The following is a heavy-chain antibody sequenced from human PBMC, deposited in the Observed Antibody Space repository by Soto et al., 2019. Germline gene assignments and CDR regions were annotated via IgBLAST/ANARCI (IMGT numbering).Heavy chain of an antibody. CDR3: GRSVVGATGEILYYYMDV. J-gene: IGHJ6*03. CDR1: GYTFTTYA. CDR2: INPASGHT. Sequence: ASVKVSCKASGYTFTTYALHWVRQAPGQRPEWMGWINPASGHTKYSKKFQDRVTITRDTSASTGYMELSSLRSEDTAVYYCGRSVVGATGEILYYYMDVWGKGTTVTVSS. V-gene: IGHV1-3*01. D-gene: IGHD1-26*01.